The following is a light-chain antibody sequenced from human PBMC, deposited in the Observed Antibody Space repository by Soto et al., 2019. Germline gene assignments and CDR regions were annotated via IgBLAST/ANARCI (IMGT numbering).Light chain of an antibody. CDR3: KQYYSIPLT. J-gene: IGKJ4*01. CDR2: WAS. CDR1: QSVLYSSNNTNY. V-gene: IGKV4-1*01. Sequence: DIVMTQSADSLAVSLGERATINCKSSQSVLYSSNNTNYLAWYQQKPGQPPKLLIYWASTRESGVPDRFSGSGSGTDFTLTISSLQAEDVAVYYCKQYYSIPLTFCGGTKVEIK.